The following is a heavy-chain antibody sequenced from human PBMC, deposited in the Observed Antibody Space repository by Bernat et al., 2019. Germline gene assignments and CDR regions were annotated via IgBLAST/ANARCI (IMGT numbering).Heavy chain of an antibody. CDR1: GGSISSYY. D-gene: IGHD6-19*01. Sequence: QVQLQESGPGLVKPSETLSLTCTVSGGSISSYYWSWIRQPPWKGLEWIGYIYYSGSTNYNPSLKSRVTISVDTSIHQFSRNLSSVNAADQAVYYCARQANSSGWSDQFDYWGQGTLVTVSS. J-gene: IGHJ4*02. V-gene: IGHV4-59*08. CDR2: IYYSGST. CDR3: ARQANSSGWSDQFDY.